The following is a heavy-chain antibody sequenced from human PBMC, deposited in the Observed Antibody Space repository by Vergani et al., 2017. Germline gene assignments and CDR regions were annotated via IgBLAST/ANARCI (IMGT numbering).Heavy chain of an antibody. D-gene: IGHD3-3*01. CDR3: ARAGDCWSGYPFYYYYGMDV. V-gene: IGHV4-59*01. J-gene: IGHJ6*02. Sequence: QVQLQESGPGLVKPSETLSLTCTVSGGSISSYYWSWIRQPPGKGLEWIGYIYYSGSTYYNPSLKSRVTISVDTSKNQFSLKLSSVTAADTAVYYCARAGDCWSGYPFYYYYGMDVWGQGTTVTVSS. CDR1: GGSISSYY. CDR2: IYYSGST.